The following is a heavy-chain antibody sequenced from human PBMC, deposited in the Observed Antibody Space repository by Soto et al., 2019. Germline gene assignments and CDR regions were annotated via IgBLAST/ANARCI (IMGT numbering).Heavy chain of an antibody. D-gene: IGHD5-12*01. J-gene: IGHJ6*02. CDR1: GFTFSSYG. Sequence: LRLSCAASGFTFSSYGMHWVRQSPGKGLEWVAVISYDGSNKYYADSVKGRFTISRDNSKNTLYLQMNSLRAEDTAVYYCARDTRVGDIGYYGMDVWGQGTTVTVSS. CDR3: ARDTRVGDIGYYGMDV. CDR2: ISYDGSNK. V-gene: IGHV3-30*03.